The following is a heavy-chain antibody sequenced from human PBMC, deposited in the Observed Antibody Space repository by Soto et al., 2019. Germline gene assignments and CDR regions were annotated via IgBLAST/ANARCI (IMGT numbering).Heavy chain of an antibody. CDR3: ARHRGAARHVHYYYYGMDV. D-gene: IGHD1-26*01. CDR1: CGSISSSSYY. J-gene: IGHJ6*02. Sequence: SETLSLTCTVSCGSISSSSYYWGWILQPPGKGLEWIGSIYYSGSTYYNPSLKSRVTISVDTSKNQFSLKLSSVTAADTAVYYCARHRGAARHVHYYYYGMDVWGQGTTIT. V-gene: IGHV4-39*01. CDR2: IYYSGST.